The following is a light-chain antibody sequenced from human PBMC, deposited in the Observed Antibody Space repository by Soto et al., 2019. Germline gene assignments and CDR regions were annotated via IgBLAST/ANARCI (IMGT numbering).Light chain of an antibody. Sequence: LARTPSMSVSPGQTARITCGGNNIGRKTVHWYQQKAGQAPVLVVYDDSDRPSGIPERFSGSNSGNTATLTISRVEAGDEADYYCQVWDVSTVHYVFGTGTKVTVL. J-gene: IGLJ1*01. V-gene: IGLV3-21*02. CDR2: DDS. CDR3: QVWDVSTVHYV. CDR1: NIGRKT.